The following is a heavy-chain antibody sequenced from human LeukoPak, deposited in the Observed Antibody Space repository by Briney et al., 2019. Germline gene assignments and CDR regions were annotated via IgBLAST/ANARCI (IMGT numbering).Heavy chain of an antibody. CDR2: ISSSSSYI. D-gene: IGHD3-10*01. CDR3: ARGRAVHYYYYMDV. CDR1: GFTFSSYS. Sequence: PGGSLRLSCAASGFTFSSYSMNWVRQAPGKGLEWVSSISSSSSYIYYADSVKGRFTISRDNAKNSLYLQMNSLRAEDTAVYYCARGRAVHYYYYMDVWGKGTTVTVSS. J-gene: IGHJ6*03. V-gene: IGHV3-21*01.